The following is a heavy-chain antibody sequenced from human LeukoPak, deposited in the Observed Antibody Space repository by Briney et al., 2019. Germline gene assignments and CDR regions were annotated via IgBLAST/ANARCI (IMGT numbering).Heavy chain of an antibody. Sequence: GGSLRLSCAASGFTFSNYAMSWVRQAPGKGLEWVSGISSSGGSTYYADSVKGRFTISRDNSKNTLYLQINSLRAEDTAVYYCAKVHFGELFVGIFDYWGQGTLVTVSS. CDR3: AKVHFGELFVGIFDY. CDR2: ISSSGGST. CDR1: GFTFSNYA. D-gene: IGHD3-10*01. V-gene: IGHV3-23*01. J-gene: IGHJ4*02.